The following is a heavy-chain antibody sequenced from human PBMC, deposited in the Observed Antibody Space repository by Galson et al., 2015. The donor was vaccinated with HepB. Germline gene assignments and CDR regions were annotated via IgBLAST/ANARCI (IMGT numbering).Heavy chain of an antibody. CDR1: GYTFTSYG. D-gene: IGHD3/OR15-3a*01. V-gene: IGHV1-18*01. CDR3: ARADFWTGYPLDY. CDR2: TSTYIDNK. Sequence: SVKVSCKASGYTFTSYGISWVRQAPGQGLEWLGWTSTYIDNKKSAQKFQDRLTVTTDKPTSTVYMELRGLRSDDTAVYFCARADFWTGYPLDYWGQGTLVAVSS. J-gene: IGHJ4*02.